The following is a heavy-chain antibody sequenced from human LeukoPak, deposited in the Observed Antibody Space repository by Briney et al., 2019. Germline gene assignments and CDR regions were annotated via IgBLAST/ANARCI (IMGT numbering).Heavy chain of an antibody. J-gene: IGHJ4*02. D-gene: IGHD6-13*01. CDR2: IYYSGST. Sequence: SETLSLTCTVSGGSISSYYWSWIRQPPGKGLEWIGYIYYSGSTNYNPSPKSRVTISVDTSKNQFSLKLSSVTAADTAVYYCARASHIAAAGLYYFDYWGQGTLVTVSS. CDR1: GGSISSYY. CDR3: ARASHIAAAGLYYFDY. V-gene: IGHV4-59*01.